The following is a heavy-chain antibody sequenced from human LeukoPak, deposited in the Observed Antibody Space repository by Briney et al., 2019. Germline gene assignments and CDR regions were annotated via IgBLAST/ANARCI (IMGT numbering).Heavy chain of an antibody. D-gene: IGHD2-2*01. CDR3: GREDCNNVRCYGASDA. V-gene: IGHV3-69-1*01. CDR1: GFTFSSYA. J-gene: IGHJ5*02. CDR2: VSSNNNI. Sequence: PGGSLRLSCVGSGFTFSSYAMNWVRQAPGKGLEWVSSVSSNNNIYYADSVKGRFTISRDNAKNSLSLQMNSLRGEDTAVYYCGREDCNNVRCYGASDAWGQGTLVTVSS.